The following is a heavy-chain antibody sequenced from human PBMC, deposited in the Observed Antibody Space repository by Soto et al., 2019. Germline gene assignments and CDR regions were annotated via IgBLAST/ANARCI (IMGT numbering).Heavy chain of an antibody. J-gene: IGHJ4*02. CDR2: ISSTSDYT. V-gene: IGHV3-11*05. Sequence: QVQVVESGGGLVKPGGSVRLSCVAAGFDFSDYYMTWFRQSPGKAPEWVASISSTSDYTKYADSVKGRFTISRDNAKISVYLQMDSLRGEDTAVYYCARDPSRRSPPDYWGQGTLVTVCS. CDR1: GFDFSDYY. CDR3: ARDPSRRSPPDY.